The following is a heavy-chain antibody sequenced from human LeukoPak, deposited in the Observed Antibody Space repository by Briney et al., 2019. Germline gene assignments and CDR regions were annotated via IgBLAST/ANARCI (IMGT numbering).Heavy chain of an antibody. CDR2: ISYSGST. V-gene: IGHV4-59*01. D-gene: IGHD3-22*01. CDR1: GGSISAYY. Sequence: SETLSLTCTVSGGSISAYYWSWIRQPPGKGLEWIGYISYSGSTNYNPSLKSRVTISVDTSKNQFSLRLSSVTAADTAVYYCARVHDSSGYYYDYYYYMDVWGKGTTVTVSS. J-gene: IGHJ6*03. CDR3: ARVHDSSGYYYDYYYYMDV.